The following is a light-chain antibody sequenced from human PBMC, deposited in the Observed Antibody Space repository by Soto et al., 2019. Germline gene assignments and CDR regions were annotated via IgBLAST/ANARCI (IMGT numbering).Light chain of an antibody. CDR1: QSISNY. CDR2: AAS. V-gene: IGKV1-39*01. CDR3: QQSYSTPIT. J-gene: IGKJ5*01. Sequence: DIQMTQSPSSLSASVGDRVTITCRASQSISNYLNWYQQKPGKAPKLLIFAASSLQSGVPSRFSGSGSGTEFTLTISSLQSADFATYYCQQSYSTPITFGQGTRLEI.